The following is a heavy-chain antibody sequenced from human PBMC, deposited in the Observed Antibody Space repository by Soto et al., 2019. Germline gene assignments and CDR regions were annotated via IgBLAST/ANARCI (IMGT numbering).Heavy chain of an antibody. V-gene: IGHV3-21*01. D-gene: IGHD3-9*01. Sequence: GGSLRLSCAASGFTFSSYSMNWVRQAPGKGLEWVSSISSSSSYIYYADSVKGRFTISRDNAKNSLYLQMNSLRAEDTAVYYCARGSDYDILTGSSLYGMDVWGQGTTVTVSS. J-gene: IGHJ6*02. CDR3: ARGSDYDILTGSSLYGMDV. CDR1: GFTFSSYS. CDR2: ISSSSSYI.